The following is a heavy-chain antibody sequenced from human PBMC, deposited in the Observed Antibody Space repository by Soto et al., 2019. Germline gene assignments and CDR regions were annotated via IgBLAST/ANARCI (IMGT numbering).Heavy chain of an antibody. D-gene: IGHD1-1*01. J-gene: IGHJ5*02. Sequence: QVQLVQSGAEVKKPGASVKVSCKASGYTFTSYDINWVRQANGQGIEWMGWMNPNSGNTAYAQKFLGKVTMTRNTSISTAYMELSSLRSEDTAVYYCERESTRGFDPWGQGTLVTVSS. CDR2: MNPNSGNT. V-gene: IGHV1-8*01. CDR1: GYTFTSYD. CDR3: ERESTRGFDP.